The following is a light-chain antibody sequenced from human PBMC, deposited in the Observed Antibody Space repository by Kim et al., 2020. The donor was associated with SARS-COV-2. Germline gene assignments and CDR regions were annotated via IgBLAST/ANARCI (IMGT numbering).Light chain of an antibody. CDR3: AAWDDSLNGSWV. J-gene: IGLJ3*02. CDR1: SSNIGSNI. Sequence: QSVLTQPPSASGTPGQRVTISCSGSSSNIGSNIVNWYQQLPGTAPKLLIYSNNQRPSGVPDRFSGSKSGTSASLAISGLQSEDEADYYCAAWDDSLNGSWVFGGGTQLTVL. CDR2: SNN. V-gene: IGLV1-44*01.